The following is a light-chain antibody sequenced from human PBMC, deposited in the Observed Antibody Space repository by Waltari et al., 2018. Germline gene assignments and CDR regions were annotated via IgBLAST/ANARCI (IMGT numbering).Light chain of an antibody. CDR3: QTWDKSLNVVV. Sequence: QSVLTQPPSLSAAAGQKVTISCSGSSSNIGNNFVVWYQQLPGTAPKVLIHDTNKRPAGIPDRCAGSKSGTSATLDITGLQTGDEADYYCQTWDKSLNVVVFGGGTKLTVL. CDR2: DTN. J-gene: IGLJ2*01. CDR1: SSNIGNNF. V-gene: IGLV1-51*01.